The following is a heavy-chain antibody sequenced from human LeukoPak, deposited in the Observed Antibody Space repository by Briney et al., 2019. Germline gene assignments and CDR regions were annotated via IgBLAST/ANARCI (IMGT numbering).Heavy chain of an antibody. Sequence: SETLSLTCAVYAGSFSGYYWSSIRQPPGKGLEWIEEINHSGSTNYNPSLKSPVTLSVDTSKNQFSLKLSSVTAADTAVYYCARGGPRGIVVVPAAYFDYWGQGTLVTVSS. CDR1: AGSFSGYY. CDR2: INHSGST. J-gene: IGHJ4*02. V-gene: IGHV4-34*01. D-gene: IGHD2-2*01. CDR3: ARGGPRGIVVVPAAYFDY.